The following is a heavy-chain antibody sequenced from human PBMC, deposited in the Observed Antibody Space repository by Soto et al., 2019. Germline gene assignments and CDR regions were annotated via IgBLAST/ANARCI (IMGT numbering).Heavy chain of an antibody. Sequence: QVQLVQSGAEVKEPGSSVRVSCKASGGTFDNFIMNWVRQTPGQGLEWMGGIVPMLGTPTYAEKFKGRVTIYATGSTSTMYMEVTSLRAEDTAIYYCARNGTYSSSLSQYSGMDGWGQGTTVTVSS. CDR3: ARNGTYSSSLSQYSGMDG. CDR2: IVPMLGTP. CDR1: GGTFDNFI. V-gene: IGHV1-69*01. J-gene: IGHJ6*02. D-gene: IGHD1-26*01.